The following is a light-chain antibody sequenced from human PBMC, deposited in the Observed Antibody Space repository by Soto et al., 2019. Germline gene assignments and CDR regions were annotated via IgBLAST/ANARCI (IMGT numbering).Light chain of an antibody. CDR3: QQYSDFQYT. V-gene: IGKV1-5*03. Sequence: DIQMTQSPSTLSASVGDGVTITCRASQSIGSWLAWYQQKPGKAPKLLIYKATNLQSGVPSRFSGSGSGTDFSLTISSLQPVDSATYGCQQYSDFQYTFGPGTKLEI. CDR1: QSIGSW. CDR2: KAT. J-gene: IGKJ2*01.